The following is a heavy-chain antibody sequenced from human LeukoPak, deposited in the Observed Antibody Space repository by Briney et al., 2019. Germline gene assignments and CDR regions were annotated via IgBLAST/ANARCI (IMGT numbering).Heavy chain of an antibody. CDR3: ARGMYCIGGSCYSGGFGWFDP. V-gene: IGHV1-69*02. CDR1: GGTFSSYT. J-gene: IGHJ5*02. Sequence: SVKVSCKASGGTFSSYTISWLRQAPGQGLEWMGRIIPILGIANYAQKFQGRVTITADKSTSTAYMELSSLRSEDTPVYYCARGMYCIGGSCYSGGFGWFDPWGQGALVTVSS. CDR2: IIPILGIA. D-gene: IGHD2-15*01.